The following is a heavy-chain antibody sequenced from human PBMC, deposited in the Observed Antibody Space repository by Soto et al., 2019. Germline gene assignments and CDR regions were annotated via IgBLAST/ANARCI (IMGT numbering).Heavy chain of an antibody. D-gene: IGHD6-25*01. CDR3: ATQRGGGGY. Sequence: EVQLVESGGGLIQPGGSLRLSCAVSGFTVSNNYMSWVRQAPGKGLEGVSVIYSGGYTAYGDSVKGRFTISRDNSKNTSILQLKSLKAADAAVYYRATQRGGGGYWGQGTLVTVSS. V-gene: IGHV3-53*01. J-gene: IGHJ4*02. CDR2: IYSGGYT. CDR1: GFTVSNNY.